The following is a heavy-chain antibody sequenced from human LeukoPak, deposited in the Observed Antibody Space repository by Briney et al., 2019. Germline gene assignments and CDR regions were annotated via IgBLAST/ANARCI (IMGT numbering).Heavy chain of an antibody. J-gene: IGHJ6*03. CDR1: GGTFSSYA. CDR3: ARTPASDYYYMDV. V-gene: IGHV1-69*01. Sequence: SVKVSCKATGGTFSSYAIRWVRPAPGQGLEWMGGIIPIFGTANYAQKFQGRVTITADESTSTAYMELSSLRSEDTAVYYCARTPASDYYYMDVWGKGTTVTVSS. CDR2: IIPIFGTA.